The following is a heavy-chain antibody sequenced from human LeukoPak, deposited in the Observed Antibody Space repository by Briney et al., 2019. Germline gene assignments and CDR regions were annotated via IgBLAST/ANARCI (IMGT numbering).Heavy chain of an antibody. Sequence: SETLSLTCTVSGGSISNGNSYWNWIRQPAGKGLEWIGRIHTSGTTNYNPSLKSRVTISVDTSKNQFSLNLNSVTAADTVVYYCAREQRWLQSLDYWGQGNLVTVSS. CDR3: AREQRWLQSLDY. CDR1: GGSISNGNSY. D-gene: IGHD5-24*01. J-gene: IGHJ4*02. V-gene: IGHV4-61*02. CDR2: IHTSGTT.